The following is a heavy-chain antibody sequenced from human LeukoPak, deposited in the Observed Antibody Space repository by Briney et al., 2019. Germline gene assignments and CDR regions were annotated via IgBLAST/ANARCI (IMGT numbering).Heavy chain of an antibody. CDR1: GYTFTGYY. CDR2: INPNSGGT. Sequence: GASVTVSCKASGYTFTGYYMHWVRQAPGQGLEWMGWINPNSGGTNYAQKFQGRVTMTRDTPISTAYMELSRLRSDDTAVYYCARGRGGYDVPYFDYWGQGTLVTVSS. J-gene: IGHJ4*02. D-gene: IGHD5-12*01. CDR3: ARGRGGYDVPYFDY. V-gene: IGHV1-2*02.